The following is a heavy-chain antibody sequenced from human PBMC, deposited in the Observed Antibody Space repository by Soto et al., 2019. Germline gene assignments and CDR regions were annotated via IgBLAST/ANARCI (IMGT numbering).Heavy chain of an antibody. CDR2: IWYDGSNK. D-gene: IGHD6-13*01. J-gene: IGHJ6*02. CDR1: GFTFSSYG. Sequence: QVQLVESGGGVVQPGRSLRLSCAASGFTFSSYGMHWVRQAPGKGLEWVAVIWYDGSNKYYADSVKGRFTISRDNSKNTLYLQMNSLRAEDTAVYYCARDRGSISWFEKYYYYYGMDVWGQGTTVTVSS. CDR3: ARDRGSISWFEKYYYYYGMDV. V-gene: IGHV3-33*01.